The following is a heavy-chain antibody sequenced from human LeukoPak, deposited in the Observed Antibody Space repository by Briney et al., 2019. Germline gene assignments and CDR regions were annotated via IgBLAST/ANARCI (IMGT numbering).Heavy chain of an antibody. CDR3: VREAARLFDY. J-gene: IGHJ4*02. D-gene: IGHD6-6*01. CDR1: GGSISSCNYY. CDR2: SCSSRST. V-gene: IGHV4-61*02. Sequence: SQTLSLTCTVSGGSISSCNYYWSWIPQPAGKGLVWYGRSCSSRSTNYNPALQSRVTISVTTSKNQFSLKLSSVTAADTAVYYCVREAARLFDYWGQGTLVTVSS.